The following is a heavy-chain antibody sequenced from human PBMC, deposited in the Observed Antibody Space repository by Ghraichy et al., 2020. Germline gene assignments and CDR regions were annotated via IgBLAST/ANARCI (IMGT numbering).Heavy chain of an antibody. D-gene: IGHD1-26*01. V-gene: IGHV1-2*06. J-gene: IGHJ1*01. CDR2: INPNSGGT. Sequence: ASVKVSCKASGYTFTGYYMHWVRQAPGQGLEWMGRINPNSGGTNYAQKFQGRVTMTRDTSISTAYMELSRLRSDDTAVYYCVVEWELLLSEYFQHWGQGTLVTVSS. CDR3: VVEWELLLSEYFQH. CDR1: GYTFTGYY.